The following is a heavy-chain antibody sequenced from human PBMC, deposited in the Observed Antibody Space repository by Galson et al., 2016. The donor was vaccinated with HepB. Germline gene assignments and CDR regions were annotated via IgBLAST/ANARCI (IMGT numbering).Heavy chain of an antibody. D-gene: IGHD3-3*01. CDR2: IYPGDSDT. V-gene: IGHV5-51*01. CDR1: GYSFTSYW. Sequence: QSGAEVKKPGESLKISCEGSGYSFTSYWISWVRQMPGKGLEWMGIIYPGDSDTRYSLSFQGQVPISADKSISTAYLQWSGLKASDTAMYYCARHEGTYYDFWSGYYDYGMDVWGQGTTVTVSS. J-gene: IGHJ6*02. CDR3: ARHEGTYYDFWSGYYDYGMDV.